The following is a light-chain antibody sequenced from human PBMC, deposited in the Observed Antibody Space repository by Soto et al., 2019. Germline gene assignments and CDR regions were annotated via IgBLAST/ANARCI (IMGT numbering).Light chain of an antibody. CDR1: QRVSSSY. J-gene: IGKJ3*01. CDR3: QQYGSSPLP. V-gene: IGKV3-20*01. CDR2: VAS. Sequence: EIVLTESPGTLSLSPGERTTLSCRASQRVSSSYLAWSQQKPGQAPRLLIYVASSRAAGIPDRFSGGGSGTDVTLTINTLEPEDFAVYYCQQYGSSPLPFGPAAKVDIK.